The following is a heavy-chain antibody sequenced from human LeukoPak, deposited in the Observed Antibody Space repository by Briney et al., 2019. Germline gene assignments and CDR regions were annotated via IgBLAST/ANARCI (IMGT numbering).Heavy chain of an antibody. V-gene: IGHV3-30*04. J-gene: IGHJ4*02. CDR2: ISYDGSNK. Sequence: GGSLRLSCAASGFTFSSYAMHWVRQAPGKGLEWVAVISYDGSNKYYADSVKGRFTISRDNSKNTLYLQMNSLRAEDTAVYYCAHGAMYQLDYWGQGTLVTVSS. CDR3: AHGAMYQLDY. D-gene: IGHD2-2*01. CDR1: GFTFSSYA.